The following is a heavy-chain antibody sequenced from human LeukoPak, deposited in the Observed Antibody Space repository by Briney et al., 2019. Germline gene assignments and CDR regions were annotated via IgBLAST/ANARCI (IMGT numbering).Heavy chain of an antibody. D-gene: IGHD2-15*01. CDR2: IYPGDSDT. CDR1: GYSFTSYW. J-gene: IGHJ6*03. Sequence: GESLKISCKGSGYSFTSYWIGWVRQMPGKGLEWMGIIYPGDSDTRYSPSFQGQVTISADKSISTAYLQWRSLKASDTAIYYCARLACSGGNCYAGYFYYMDVWGKGTTVTISS. V-gene: IGHV5-51*01. CDR3: ARLACSGGNCYAGYFYYMDV.